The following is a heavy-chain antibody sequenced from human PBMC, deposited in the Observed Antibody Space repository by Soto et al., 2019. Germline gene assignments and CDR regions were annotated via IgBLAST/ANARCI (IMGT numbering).Heavy chain of an antibody. CDR2: ISDSGDT. CDR3: ARGSTDYFDSTGYNGYFDY. V-gene: IGHV4-30-2*01. D-gene: IGHD3-22*01. Sequence: SETLPLTFAVSGGSISSDDYSWTWIRQPPGKAPEWLGYISDSGDTYYNPSLKSRATNSADRHKNQFSLNLSSVTAADTAVYYCARGSTDYFDSTGYNGYFDYWGQGTPVNVSS. J-gene: IGHJ4*02. CDR1: GGSISSDDYS.